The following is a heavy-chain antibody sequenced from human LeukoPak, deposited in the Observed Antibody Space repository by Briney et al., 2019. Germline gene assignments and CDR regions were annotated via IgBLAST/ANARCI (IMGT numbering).Heavy chain of an antibody. V-gene: IGHV1-2*02. Sequence: ASVKVSCKGSGYIFTGHLIHWVRQAPGQGLEWMGWINPNSGATTYAQKFKGRVTMTRYTSTSTAYMELSGLRSDDTAIYFCARDERRGYSGYDPYYMDVWGKGTTLTVSS. D-gene: IGHD5-12*01. CDR2: INPNSGAT. CDR3: ARDERRGYSGYDPYYMDV. J-gene: IGHJ6*03. CDR1: GYIFTGHL.